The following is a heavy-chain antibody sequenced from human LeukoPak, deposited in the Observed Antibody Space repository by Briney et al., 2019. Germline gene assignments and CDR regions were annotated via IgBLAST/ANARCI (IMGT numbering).Heavy chain of an antibody. J-gene: IGHJ1*01. D-gene: IGHD4-23*01. CDR2: IYGGGST. Sequence: PGGSLRLSCAASGFTVSSNYMSWVRQAPGKGLEWVSVIYGGGSTYYADSVKGRFTISRDKSKNTLYLQMNSLRAEDTAVYYCARDDYGGSSVHFQHWGQGTLVTVSS. V-gene: IGHV3-53*01. CDR1: GFTVSSNY. CDR3: ARDDYGGSSVHFQH.